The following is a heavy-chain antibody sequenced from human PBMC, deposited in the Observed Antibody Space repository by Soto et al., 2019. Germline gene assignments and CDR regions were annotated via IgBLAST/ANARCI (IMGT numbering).Heavy chain of an antibody. J-gene: IGHJ4*02. CDR3: AVGSTVVTPAY. D-gene: IGHD2-21*02. Sequence: QVQLQQWGAGLLKPSETLSLTCAVYGGSFSGYYWSWIRQPPGKGLEWIGEINHSGSTNYNPSLKSRDTISVDTSKNQFSLKLSSVTAADTAVYYCAVGSTVVTPAYWGQGTLVTVSS. V-gene: IGHV4-34*01. CDR1: GGSFSGYY. CDR2: INHSGST.